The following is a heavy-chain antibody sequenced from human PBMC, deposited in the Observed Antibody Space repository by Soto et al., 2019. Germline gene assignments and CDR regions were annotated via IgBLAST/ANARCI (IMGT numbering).Heavy chain of an antibody. CDR2: IYYSGST. CDR3: ARGRSYYYDSSHTTIYYYYGMDV. CDR1: GGSISSGGYY. V-gene: IGHV4-31*03. J-gene: IGHJ6*02. D-gene: IGHD3-22*01. Sequence: PSETLSLTCTVSGGSISSGGYYWSWIRQHPGKGLEWIGYIYYSGSTYYNPSLKSRVTISVDTSKNQFSLKLSSVTAADTAVYYCARGRSYYYDSSHTTIYYYYGMDVWGQGTTVTVSS.